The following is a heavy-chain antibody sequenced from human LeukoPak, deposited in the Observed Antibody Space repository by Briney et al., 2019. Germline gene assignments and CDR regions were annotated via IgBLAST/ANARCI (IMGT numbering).Heavy chain of an antibody. D-gene: IGHD2-2*01. Sequence: PGGSLRLSCAASGFTFSSYGMHWVRQAPGKGLEWVAVISYDGSNKYYADFVKGRFTISRDNSKNTLYLQMNSLRAEDTAVYYCAKDYCSSTSCYGIDYWGQGTLVTVSS. CDR3: AKDYCSSTSCYGIDY. V-gene: IGHV3-30*18. CDR1: GFTFSSYG. J-gene: IGHJ4*02. CDR2: ISYDGSNK.